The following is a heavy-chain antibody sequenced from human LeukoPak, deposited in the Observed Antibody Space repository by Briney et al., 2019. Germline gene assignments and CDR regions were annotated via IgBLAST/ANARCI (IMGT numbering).Heavy chain of an antibody. V-gene: IGHV1-18*01. CDR1: GYTFTSYG. J-gene: IGHJ4*02. CDR3: ARTPRIAARSAFYY. CDR2: VSAYNGNT. Sequence: ASVKVSCKASGYTFTSYGISWVRQAPGQGLEWMGWVSAYNGNTNYAQKLQGRVTMTTDTSTSTAYMELGSLRSDDTAVYYCARTPRIAARSAFYYWGQGTLVTVSS. D-gene: IGHD6-13*01.